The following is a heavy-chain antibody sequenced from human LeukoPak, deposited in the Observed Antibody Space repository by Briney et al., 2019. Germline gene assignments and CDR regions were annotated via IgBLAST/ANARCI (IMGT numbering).Heavy chain of an antibody. CDR3: ARLPTI. J-gene: IGHJ3*02. Sequence: SETLSLTCAVYGGSFSTYYWSWIRQPPGKGLEWIGNIDYSGITNYNSSLKSRVTMSVDTSNSQFSLKLTSLTAADTAVYYCARLPTIWGQGTMVTVSS. CDR2: IDYSGIT. V-gene: IGHV4-59*01. CDR1: GGSFSTYY.